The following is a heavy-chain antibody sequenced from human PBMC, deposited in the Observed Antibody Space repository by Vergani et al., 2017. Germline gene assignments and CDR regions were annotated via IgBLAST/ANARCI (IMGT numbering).Heavy chain of an antibody. CDR1: GFTFSSYG. V-gene: IGHV3-33*01. D-gene: IGHD3-22*01. CDR3: ARDEGYYDSRRFDY. CDR2: IWYDGSNK. J-gene: IGHJ4*02. Sequence: VQLLESGGGVVQPGRSLRLSCAASGFTFSSYGMHWVRQAPGKGLEWVAVIWYDGSNKYYADSVKGRFTLSRDTSKNTLYLQMNSLRAEDTAVYYCARDEGYYDSRRFDYWGQGTLVTVSS.